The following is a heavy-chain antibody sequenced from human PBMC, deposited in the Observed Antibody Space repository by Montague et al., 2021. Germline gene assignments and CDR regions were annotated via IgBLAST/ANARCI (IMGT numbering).Heavy chain of an antibody. CDR3: AREGYYCSGRTCRYFDY. Sequence: SLRLSCAASGFTFSSYSMNWVRQAPGKGLEWVSSINDWNYIYYAESVKGRFTISRDNVKNSLYLQMDSLGAEDTAVYYCAREGYYCSGRTCRYFDYWGLGTQVTVSS. D-gene: IGHD2-15*01. V-gene: IGHV3-21*01. CDR1: GFTFSSYS. J-gene: IGHJ4*02. CDR2: INDWNYI.